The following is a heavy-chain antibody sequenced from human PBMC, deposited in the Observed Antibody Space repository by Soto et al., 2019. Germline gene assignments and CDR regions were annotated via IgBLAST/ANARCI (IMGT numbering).Heavy chain of an antibody. J-gene: IGHJ4*02. CDR2: ISGSGGSA. D-gene: IGHD2-15*01. CDR1: GFTFSSYA. Sequence: GGSLRLSCAASGFTFSSYAMNWVRQAPGKGLEWVSVISGSGGSAYYADSVKGRFTISRDNPKNTLYLQMNSLRAEDTAVYYCAKDSPCSGGSCYSHYWGQGTLVTVSS. CDR3: AKDSPCSGGSCYSHY. V-gene: IGHV3-23*01.